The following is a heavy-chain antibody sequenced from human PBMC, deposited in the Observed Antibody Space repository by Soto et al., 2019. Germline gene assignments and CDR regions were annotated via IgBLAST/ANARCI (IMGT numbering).Heavy chain of an antibody. CDR1: RFPFDDYA. CDR3: AKDTDYTVTYFDY. J-gene: IGHJ4*02. Sequence: EVLLVESGGVLVHPGRSLSLSCAASRFPFDDYAIPWARQAPGNGLEWVSGMSWNSGSIGYADSVKGGFTVARDNGNNSLYLQMNSLRAEDTALYYCAKDTDYTVTYFDYWGQGTLVTVSS. D-gene: IGHD4-4*01. V-gene: IGHV3-9*01. CDR2: MSWNSGSI.